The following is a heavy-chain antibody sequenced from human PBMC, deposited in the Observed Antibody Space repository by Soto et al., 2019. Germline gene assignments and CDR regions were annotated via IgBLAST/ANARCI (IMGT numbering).Heavy chain of an antibody. V-gene: IGHV4-34*01. D-gene: IGHD6-25*01. Sequence: SETLSLTCGVYRGSFSGFYWSWVRQTPGGGLEWIGEINHSGTTNYNPSFQNRVTISVDKSTNNFSLKMTSVTAADAAVYYCARGRGYVYGSNFYGLDVWGQGTTVTV. CDR1: RGSFSGFY. CDR2: INHSGTT. CDR3: ARGRGYVYGSNFYGLDV. J-gene: IGHJ6*02.